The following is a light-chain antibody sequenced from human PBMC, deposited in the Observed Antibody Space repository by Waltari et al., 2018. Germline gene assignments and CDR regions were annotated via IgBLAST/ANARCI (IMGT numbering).Light chain of an antibody. Sequence: SSELTQDPAVSVALGQKVRITCQGDSLRSYYESWYQQKPGQAPVLVIYGKNNRPSGIPDRFSGSSSGNTASLTITGAQAEDEADYYCNSRDSSGNHYVFGTGTKVTVL. J-gene: IGLJ1*01. CDR2: GKN. V-gene: IGLV3-19*01. CDR1: SLRSYY. CDR3: NSRDSSGNHYV.